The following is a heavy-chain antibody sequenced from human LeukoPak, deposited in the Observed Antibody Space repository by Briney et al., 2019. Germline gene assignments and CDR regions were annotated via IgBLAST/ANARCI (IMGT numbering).Heavy chain of an antibody. CDR3: VSSGWYHGAD. J-gene: IGHJ4*02. V-gene: IGHV1-2*02. D-gene: IGHD6-19*01. CDR2: INPNSGGT. Sequence: ASVKASCKASGYTFTRYYMHGVPQAAGQGLEWMGWINPNSGGTNYAQKFQGRVTMTSDTSISTAYMELSRLRSEDTAVYYCVSSGWYHGADWGQGTLVTVSS. CDR1: GYTFTRYY.